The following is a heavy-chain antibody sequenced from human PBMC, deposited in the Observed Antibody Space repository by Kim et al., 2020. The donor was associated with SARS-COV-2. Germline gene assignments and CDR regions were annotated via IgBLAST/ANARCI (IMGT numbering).Heavy chain of an antibody. D-gene: IGHD3-10*01. V-gene: IGHV3-21*01. CDR3: ARDLSGFGELVTIDY. Sequence: DSVKGRFTISRDNAKNSLYLQMNSLRAEDTAVYYCARDLSGFGELVTIDYWGQGTLVTVSS. J-gene: IGHJ4*02.